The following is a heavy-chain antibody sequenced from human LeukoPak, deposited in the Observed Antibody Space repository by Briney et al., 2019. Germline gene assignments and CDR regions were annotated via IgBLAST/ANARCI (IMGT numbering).Heavy chain of an antibody. CDR3: ARAFPRGNYYGAFDI. J-gene: IGHJ3*02. V-gene: IGHV4-34*01. CDR1: GGSFSGYY. D-gene: IGHD3-10*01. CDR2: INHSGST. Sequence: SETLSLTCAVYGGSFSGYYWSWIRQPPGKGLEWIGEINHSGSTNYNPSLKSRVTISVDMSKNQFSLKLSSVTAADTAVYYCARAFPRGNYYGAFDIWGQGTMVTVSS.